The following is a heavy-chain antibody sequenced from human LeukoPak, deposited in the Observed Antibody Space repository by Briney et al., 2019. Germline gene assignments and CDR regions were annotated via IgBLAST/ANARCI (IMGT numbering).Heavy chain of an antibody. CDR1: GFIFRSYG. Sequence: PGGSLRLSCAASGFIFRSYGMSWVRQAPGKGLEWVSFISFSGNSIYYADSVKGRFTISRDNAKNFLYLQMNSLRAEDTAVYYCARDNNANGDLEYLDFWGQGTLVTVSS. CDR3: ARDNNANGDLEYLDF. D-gene: IGHD1/OR15-1a*01. J-gene: IGHJ4*02. V-gene: IGHV3-48*04. CDR2: ISFSGNSI.